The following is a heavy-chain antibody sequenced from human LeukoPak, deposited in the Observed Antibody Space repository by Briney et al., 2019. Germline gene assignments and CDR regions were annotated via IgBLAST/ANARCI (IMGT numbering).Heavy chain of an antibody. Sequence: SGGSLRLSCAASGFTFSSYGMHWVRQAPGKGLEWVAFIRYDGSNKYYADSVKGRFTISRDNSKNTLYLQMNSLRAEDTAVYYCAKGLVAAEGDYYFDCWGQGTLVTVSS. V-gene: IGHV3-30*02. CDR2: IRYDGSNK. CDR3: AKGLVAAEGDYYFDC. CDR1: GFTFSSYG. D-gene: IGHD2-15*01. J-gene: IGHJ4*02.